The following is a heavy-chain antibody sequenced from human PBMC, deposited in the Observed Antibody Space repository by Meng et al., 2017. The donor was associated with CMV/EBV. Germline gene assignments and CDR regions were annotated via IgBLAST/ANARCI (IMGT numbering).Heavy chain of an antibody. CDR2: INHSGST. Sequence: SQTLSLTCAVYGGSFSGSYWSWIRQPPGKGLEWIGEINHSGSTNYNPSLKSRVTISVDTSKNQFSLKLSSVTAADTAVYYCARGEGDYDFWSGYSYYFDYWGQGTLVTVSS. D-gene: IGHD3-3*01. V-gene: IGHV4-34*01. CDR3: ARGEGDYDFWSGYSYYFDY. CDR1: GGSFSGSY. J-gene: IGHJ4*02.